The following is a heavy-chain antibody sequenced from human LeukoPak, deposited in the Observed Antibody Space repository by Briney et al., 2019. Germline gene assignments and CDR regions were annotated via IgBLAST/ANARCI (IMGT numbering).Heavy chain of an antibody. Sequence: GGSLRLSCAASGFTFSSYWMCWVRQAPGKGLEWAANIKEDGTHKYYVGSVRGRFTISRDNAKNSLYLQVNSLRAEDTAIYYCAREARGTRAAFDVWGQGTMVTVFS. CDR2: IKEDGTHK. J-gene: IGHJ3*01. D-gene: IGHD1-1*01. CDR3: AREARGTRAAFDV. V-gene: IGHV3-7*01. CDR1: GFTFSSYW.